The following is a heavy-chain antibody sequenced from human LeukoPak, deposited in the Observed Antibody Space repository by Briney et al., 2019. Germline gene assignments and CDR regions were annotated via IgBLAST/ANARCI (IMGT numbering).Heavy chain of an antibody. J-gene: IGHJ4*02. D-gene: IGHD1-26*01. CDR3: ARGMGAGREGFDY. CDR2: IIPIFGTA. V-gene: IGHV1-69*05. Sequence: SVKVSCKASGGTFSSYAISWVRQAPGQGLGWMGGIIPIFGTANYAQKFQGRVTITTDESTSTAYMELSSLRSEDTAVYYCARGMGAGREGFDYWGQGTLVTVSS. CDR1: GGTFSSYA.